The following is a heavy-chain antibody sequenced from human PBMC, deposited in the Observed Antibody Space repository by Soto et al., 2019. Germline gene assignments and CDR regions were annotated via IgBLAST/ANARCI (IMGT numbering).Heavy chain of an antibody. CDR1: GSSISSSSYY. CDR3: ARHFHGSGSYYNVDYYYYYMDV. Sequence: SETLSLTCTVSGSSISSSSYYWGWIRQPPGKGLEWIGSIYYSGSTYYNPSLKSRVTISVDTSKDQFSLKLSSVTAADTAVYYCARHFHGSGSYYNVDYYYYYMDVWGKGTTVTVSS. J-gene: IGHJ6*03. D-gene: IGHD3-10*01. CDR2: IYYSGST. V-gene: IGHV4-39*01.